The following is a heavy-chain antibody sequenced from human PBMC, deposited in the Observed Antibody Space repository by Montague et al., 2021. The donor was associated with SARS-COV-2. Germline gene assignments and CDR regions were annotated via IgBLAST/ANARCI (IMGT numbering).Heavy chain of an antibody. J-gene: IGHJ4*02. CDR2: KYTTGRT. D-gene: IGHD6-6*01. CDR1: GASITSGSYY. V-gene: IGHV4-61*02. Sequence: TLSLTCTVSGASITSGSYYWSWIRQPAGTRLEWIGRKYTTGRTNYDPSLKSRVAISVDTSKNQFSLKLSSVTAADTAVYYCARAGEQLVRGRWYFDYWGQGILVTVSP. CDR3: ARAGEQLVRGRWYFDY.